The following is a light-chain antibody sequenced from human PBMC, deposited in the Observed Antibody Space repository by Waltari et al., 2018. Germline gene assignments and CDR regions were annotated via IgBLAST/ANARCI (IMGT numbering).Light chain of an antibody. CDR3: SSHTKRNTLI. CDR1: SRDVGLCNR. V-gene: IGLV2-18*02. Sequence: QSALTHTPSVSGSPGQSVTISCTGTSRDVGLCNRVSWYQQAPGTAPELIIYEVGIRPSGPPNRFYGSKSCNTASLSISGLQAEDQADYYCSSHTKRNTLIIGGGTKVTV. CDR2: EVG. J-gene: IGLJ2*01.